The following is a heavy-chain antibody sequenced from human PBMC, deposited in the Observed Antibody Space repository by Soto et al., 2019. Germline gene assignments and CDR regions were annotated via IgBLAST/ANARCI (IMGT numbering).Heavy chain of an antibody. V-gene: IGHV4-39*01. CDR1: GGSISSSSYY. J-gene: IGHJ4*02. CDR2: IYYSGST. D-gene: IGHD3-3*01. Sequence: PSETLSLTCTVSGGSISSSSYYWVWIRQPPGKGLEWIGTIYYSGSTYYNPSLKSRVTISADTPKNQFSLRLNSVTAADTAVFYCARRRSGSPFDYWGQGSLVTVSS. CDR3: ARRRSGSPFDY.